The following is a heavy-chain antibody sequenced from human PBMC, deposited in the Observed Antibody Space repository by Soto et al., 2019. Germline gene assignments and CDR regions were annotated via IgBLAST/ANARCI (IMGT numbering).Heavy chain of an antibody. Sequence: GESLKISCKGSGYSFTSYWIGWGRQMPGKGLEWMAFNYPGDSDPRYSPSFQGQVPISADKSISTADQQGCSLKASDTSMYYSARQSEGSGSYYFDYWGQGTLVTVSS. D-gene: IGHD3-10*01. CDR3: ARQSEGSGSYYFDY. CDR1: GYSFTSYW. J-gene: IGHJ4*02. V-gene: IGHV5-51*01. CDR2: NYPGDSDP.